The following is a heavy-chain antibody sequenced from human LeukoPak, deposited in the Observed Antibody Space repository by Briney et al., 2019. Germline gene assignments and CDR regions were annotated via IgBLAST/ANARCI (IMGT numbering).Heavy chain of an antibody. V-gene: IGHV3-21*01. CDR2: IVGSSST. CDR3: ARIGAGSSRDY. D-gene: IGHD6-13*01. J-gene: IGHJ4*02. CDR1: GFTFSNFA. Sequence: GGSLRLSCAASGFTFSNFAMTWVRQAPGKGLEWVSSIVGSSSTYYADSLKGRFTISRDNAKNSLYLQMNSLRAEDTAVYYCARIGAGSSRDYWGRGNLVIVSS.